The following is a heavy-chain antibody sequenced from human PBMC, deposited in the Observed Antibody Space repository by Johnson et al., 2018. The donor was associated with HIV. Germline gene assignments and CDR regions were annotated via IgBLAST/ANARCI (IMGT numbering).Heavy chain of an antibody. J-gene: IGHJ3*02. CDR1: GFTFNNYG. D-gene: IGHD2-15*01. Sequence: QMQLVESGGGVVQPGGSLRLSCAASGFTFNNYGMHWVRQSPGKGLEWVAFIRFDETIKYYADSVKGRFTISRDNSKNTLYLQMNSLRAEDTAVYYCAKGGYCSGGSCYPDAFDIWGQGTMVTVSS. CDR2: IRFDETIK. V-gene: IGHV3-30*02. CDR3: AKGGYCSGGSCYPDAFDI.